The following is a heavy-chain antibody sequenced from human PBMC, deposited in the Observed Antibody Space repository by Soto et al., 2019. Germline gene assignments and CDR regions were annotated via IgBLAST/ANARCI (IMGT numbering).Heavy chain of an antibody. D-gene: IGHD3-3*01. Sequence: GASLKISCAASGFTFSDYYMSWIRQAPGKGLEWVSYISSSGSTIYYADSVKGRFTISRDNAKNSLYLQMNSLRAEDTAVYYCARCGWSGLALAEYYYYYYYMDVWGKGTTVTVSS. CDR2: ISSSGSTI. CDR1: GFTFSDYY. J-gene: IGHJ6*03. CDR3: ARCGWSGLALAEYYYYYYYMDV. V-gene: IGHV3-11*01.